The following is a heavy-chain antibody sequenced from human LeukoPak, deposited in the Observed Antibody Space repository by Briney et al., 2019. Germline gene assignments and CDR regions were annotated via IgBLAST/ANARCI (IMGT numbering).Heavy chain of an antibody. Sequence: ASVKVSCKASGYTFSTYAMHWVRQAPGQRLECMGWINAGNGNTEYSQKFQGRVTITRDTSASTAYMELSSLRSEDTAVYYCARLGVATTVDYWGQGTLVTVSS. V-gene: IGHV1-3*01. D-gene: IGHD5-12*01. CDR1: GYTFSTYA. J-gene: IGHJ4*02. CDR3: ARLGVATTVDY. CDR2: INAGNGNT.